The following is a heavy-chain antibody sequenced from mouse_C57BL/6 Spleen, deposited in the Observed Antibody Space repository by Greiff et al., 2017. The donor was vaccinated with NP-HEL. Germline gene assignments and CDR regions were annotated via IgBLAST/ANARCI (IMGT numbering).Heavy chain of an antibody. CDR2: IFPAGGST. Sequence: VQLQQPGAELVKPGTSVKMSCKASGYTFTSYWITWVKQRPGQGLEWIGDIFPAGGSTNYIEKFKSKATLTVDTSSSTAYMQLSSLTSEDSAVYYCARGGLVDYWGQGTTLTVSS. V-gene: IGHV1-55*01. CDR1: GYTFTSYW. CDR3: ARGGLVDY. D-gene: IGHD3-3*01. J-gene: IGHJ2*01.